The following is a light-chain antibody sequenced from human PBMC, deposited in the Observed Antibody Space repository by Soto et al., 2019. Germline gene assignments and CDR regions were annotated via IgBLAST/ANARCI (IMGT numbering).Light chain of an antibody. CDR3: HSYDSSLSASV. CDR2: DTT. Sequence: QSVLTQPPSVTGAPGQRVTISCIGSHSDIGAGYGVHWYQQFPHSAPKLLIYDTTNRPSGVPDRFSGSRSGTSASLAITGLQAEDEADYYCHSYDSSLSASVFGAGTKLTVL. V-gene: IGLV1-40*01. J-gene: IGLJ1*01. CDR1: HSDIGAGYG.